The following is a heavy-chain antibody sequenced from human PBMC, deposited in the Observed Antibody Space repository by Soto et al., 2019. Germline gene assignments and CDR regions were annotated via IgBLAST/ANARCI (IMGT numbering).Heavy chain of an antibody. J-gene: IGHJ2*01. CDR2: IRNKSNNYFT. Sequence: GGSLRLSCAASGFTFSDHYMDWVRQPPGKGLEWVGRIRNKSNNYFTEYAASVKGRFTLSRDDSKNSLYLQMNSLKTEDTAMYYCARAGYDSSGRYWYFDLWGRGTLVTVSS. V-gene: IGHV3-72*01. CDR1: GFTFSDHY. D-gene: IGHD3-22*01. CDR3: ARAGYDSSGRYWYFDL.